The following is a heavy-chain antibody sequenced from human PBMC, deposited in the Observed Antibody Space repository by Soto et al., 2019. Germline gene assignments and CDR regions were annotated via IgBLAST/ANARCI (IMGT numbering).Heavy chain of an antibody. CDR3: ARDSGGSGSYLLDY. Sequence: GGSLRLSCAASGFSFRNYALHWVRQAPGKGLEWVAVISNGGSNTNSADSVKGRFTISRDNSKNTLYLQMNSLSADDTAVYYCARDSGGSGSYLLDYWGQGTLVTVSS. CDR1: GFSFRNYA. D-gene: IGHD3-10*01. J-gene: IGHJ4*02. V-gene: IGHV3-30-3*01. CDR2: ISNGGSNT.